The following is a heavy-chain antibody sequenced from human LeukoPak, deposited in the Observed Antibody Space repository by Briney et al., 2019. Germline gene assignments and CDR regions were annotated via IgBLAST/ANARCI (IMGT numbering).Heavy chain of an antibody. V-gene: IGHV1-69*01. Sequence: SVKVSSMDSGGTFRSYAISWVRQAPGQGLEWMGGIIPIFGTANYAQKLQGRVMITADESTSTAYMELSSLRSEDTAVYYCARENCSGGSCYFDTLAYFDYWGQGTLVTVSS. CDR1: GGTFRSYA. J-gene: IGHJ4*02. D-gene: IGHD2-15*01. CDR3: ARENCSGGSCYFDTLAYFDY. CDR2: IIPIFGTA.